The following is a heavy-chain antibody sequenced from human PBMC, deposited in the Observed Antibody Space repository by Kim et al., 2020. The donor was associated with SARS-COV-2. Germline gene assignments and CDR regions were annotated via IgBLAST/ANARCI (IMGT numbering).Heavy chain of an antibody. CDR3: ARAHGGIAVAGWSGWFDP. CDR2: INSDGSST. J-gene: IGHJ5*02. Sequence: GGSLRLSCAASGFTFSSYWMHWVRQAPGKGLVWVSRINSDGSSTSYADSVKGRFTISRDNAKNTLYLQMNSLRAEDTAVYYCARAHGGIAVAGWSGWFDPWGQGTLVTVSS. D-gene: IGHD6-19*01. V-gene: IGHV3-74*01. CDR1: GFTFSSYW.